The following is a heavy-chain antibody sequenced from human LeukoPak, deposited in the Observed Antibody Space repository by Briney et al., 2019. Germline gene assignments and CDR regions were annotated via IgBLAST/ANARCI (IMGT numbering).Heavy chain of an antibody. Sequence: ASVKVSCKASGYTLTAYYMHWVRQAPGQGLEWMGWINPNSGGTNYAQKFQGRVTMIRDTSISTAYMELSRLRSDDTAAYYCARRAGGNNYYFDYWGQGTLVTVSS. CDR2: INPNSGGT. D-gene: IGHD1/OR15-1a*01. V-gene: IGHV1-2*02. J-gene: IGHJ4*02. CDR1: GYTLTAYY. CDR3: ARRAGGNNYYFDY.